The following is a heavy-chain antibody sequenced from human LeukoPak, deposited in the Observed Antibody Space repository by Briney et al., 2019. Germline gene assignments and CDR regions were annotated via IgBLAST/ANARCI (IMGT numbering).Heavy chain of an antibody. V-gene: IGHV3-74*01. CDR2: INSDGSST. CDR1: GFTFSSYW. CDR3: ARGSYGYEY. J-gene: IGHJ4*02. D-gene: IGHD5-18*01. Sequence: GGSLRLSCAASGFTFSSYWMHWVRQGPAKGLVWVSRINSDGSSTTYADSVKGRFTISRDNAKNTLYLQMNSLRAEDTAVYYCARGSYGYEYWGQGTLVTVSS.